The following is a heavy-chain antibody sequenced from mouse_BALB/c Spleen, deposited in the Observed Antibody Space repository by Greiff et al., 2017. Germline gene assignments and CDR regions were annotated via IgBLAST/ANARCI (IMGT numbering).Heavy chain of an antibody. J-gene: IGHJ4*01. CDR1: GISITTGNYR. D-gene: IGHD1-2*01. CDR3: ARHYYGYEAMDY. CDR2: IYYSGTI. V-gene: IGHV3-5*02. Sequence: EVQLVESGPGLVKPSQTVSLTCTVTGISITTGNYRWSWIRQFPGNKLEWIGYIYYSGTITYNPSLTSRTTITRDTSKNQFFLEMNSLTAEDTATYYCARHYYGYEAMDYWGQGTSVTVSS.